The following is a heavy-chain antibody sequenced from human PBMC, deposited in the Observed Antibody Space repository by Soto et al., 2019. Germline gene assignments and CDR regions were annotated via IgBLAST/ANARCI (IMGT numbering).Heavy chain of an antibody. CDR1: GVSVSRDYQ. CDR2: ISYSGSP. CDR3: ARAWDF. D-gene: IGHD1-26*01. Sequence: PSETQSLTCTVSGVSVSRDYQWIWIRQPPGKGLEWIGHISYSGSPYYHPSLRSRLSISVDTSKNQFSLKVKSVTAADTAVYYCARAWDFWGQGTLVTVSS. V-gene: IGHV4-30-4*01. J-gene: IGHJ1*01.